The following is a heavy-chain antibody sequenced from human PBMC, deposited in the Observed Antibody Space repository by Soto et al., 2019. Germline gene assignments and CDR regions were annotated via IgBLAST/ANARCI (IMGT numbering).Heavy chain of an antibody. CDR2: ISYDGSNK. CDR1: GFTFSSYA. D-gene: IGHD1-26*01. Sequence: GGSLRLSCAASGFTFSSYAMHWVRQAPGKGLEWVAVISYDGSNKYYADSVKGRFTISRDNSKNTLYLQMNSLRAEDTAVYYCARSFRVGAANYYFDYWGQGTLVTVSS. V-gene: IGHV3-30-3*01. CDR3: ARSFRVGAANYYFDY. J-gene: IGHJ4*02.